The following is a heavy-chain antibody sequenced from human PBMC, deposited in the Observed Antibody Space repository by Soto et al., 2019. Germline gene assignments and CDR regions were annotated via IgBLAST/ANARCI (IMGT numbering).Heavy chain of an antibody. V-gene: IGHV4-59*01. CDR2: IYYSGST. J-gene: IGHJ6*02. Sequence: SETLSLTCTVSGGSISSYYWSWIRQPPGKGLEWIGYIYYSGSTNYTPSLKSRVTISVDTSKNQFSLKLSSVTAADTAVYYCARAPVLVPAAMRGVYYYGMDVWGQGTTVTVSS. CDR3: ARAPVLVPAAMRGVYYYGMDV. CDR1: GGSISSYY. D-gene: IGHD2-2*01.